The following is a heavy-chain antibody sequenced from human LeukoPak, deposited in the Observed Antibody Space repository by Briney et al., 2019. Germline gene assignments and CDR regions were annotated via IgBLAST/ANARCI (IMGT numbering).Heavy chain of an antibody. CDR2: IYPGDSAT. Sequence: CGSLKISCQGSGCHFTSYWLGWVRPMPGKGLEWMGVIYPGDSATRYSPSFQGQVTMSADKSTSTAYLQWSSLKASDTAMYYCARQESSGRGRNWFDPWGQGTLVTVSS. J-gene: IGHJ5*02. CDR3: ARQESSGRGRNWFDP. CDR1: GCHFTSYW. D-gene: IGHD3-22*01. V-gene: IGHV5-51*01.